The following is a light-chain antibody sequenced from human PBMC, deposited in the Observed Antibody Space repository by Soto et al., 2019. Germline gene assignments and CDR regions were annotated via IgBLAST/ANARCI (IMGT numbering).Light chain of an antibody. Sequence: QSVLTQPRSVSGSPGQSVTISCTGTSSDVGGYTYVSWFQQHPGKAPKLMIYAVTERPSGVPDRFSGSKSGNSASLTISGLQAEDEADYYCCSYAGTFTYVFGTGTKLTVL. CDR3: CSYAGTFTYV. J-gene: IGLJ1*01. CDR2: AVT. V-gene: IGLV2-11*01. CDR1: SSDVGGYTY.